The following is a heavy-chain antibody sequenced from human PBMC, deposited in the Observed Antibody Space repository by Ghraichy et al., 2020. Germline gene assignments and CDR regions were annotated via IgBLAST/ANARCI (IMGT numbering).Heavy chain of an antibody. D-gene: IGHD3-16*02. J-gene: IGHJ5*02. CDR2: INPNSGGT. Sequence: ASVKVSCKASGYTFTGYYMHWVRQAPGQGLEWMGWINPNSGGTNYAQKFQGRVTMTRDTSISTAYMELSRLRSDDTAVYYCARDGSPHDYVWGSYRFFLGDLDSWFDPWGQGTLVTVSS. CDR1: GYTFTGYY. V-gene: IGHV1-2*02. CDR3: ARDGSPHDYVWGSYRFFLGDLDSWFDP.